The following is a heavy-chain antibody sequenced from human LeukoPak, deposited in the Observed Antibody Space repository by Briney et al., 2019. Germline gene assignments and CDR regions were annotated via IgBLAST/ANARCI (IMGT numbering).Heavy chain of an antibody. CDR1: GGTFSSYA. D-gene: IGHD2-2*01. J-gene: IGHJ4*02. CDR2: IIPIFGTA. CDR3: AREMGLGYCSSTSCHTYYFYY. V-gene: IGHV1-69*01. Sequence: GSSVKVSCKASGGTFSSYAISWVRQAPGQGLEWMGGIIPIFGTANYAQKFQGRVTITADESTSTAYMELSSLRSEDTAVYYCAREMGLGYCSSTSCHTYYFYYWGQGTLVTVSS.